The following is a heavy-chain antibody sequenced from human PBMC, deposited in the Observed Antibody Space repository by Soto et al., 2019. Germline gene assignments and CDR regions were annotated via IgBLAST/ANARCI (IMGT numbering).Heavy chain of an antibody. J-gene: IGHJ4*02. Sequence: GGSLRLSCAASGFTFSNYDMHWVRQAAGRGLEWVSAIGSDGNTYYPGSVRGRFTISRENAQNSFYLQMNNLRAEDTALYYCARVGLRRDGHGPNPLEFDSWGQGTLVTVSS. D-gene: IGHD2-8*01. CDR1: GFTFSNYD. CDR3: ARVGLRRDGHGPNPLEFDS. CDR2: IGSDGNT. V-gene: IGHV3-13*01.